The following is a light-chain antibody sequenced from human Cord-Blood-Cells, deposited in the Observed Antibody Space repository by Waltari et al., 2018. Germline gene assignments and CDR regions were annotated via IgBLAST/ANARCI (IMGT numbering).Light chain of an antibody. V-gene: IGLV1-40*01. CDR1: RPNIGAGYD. CDR2: GNS. J-gene: IGLJ2*01. CDR3: QSYDSSLSGVV. Sequence: QSVLTQPPSVSGAPGQRVTISCTGSRPNIGAGYDVHWYQQLPGTAPKLLSYGNSNRPSGVPDRFSGSKSGTSASLAITGLQAEDEADYYCQSYDSSLSGVVFGGGTKLTVL.